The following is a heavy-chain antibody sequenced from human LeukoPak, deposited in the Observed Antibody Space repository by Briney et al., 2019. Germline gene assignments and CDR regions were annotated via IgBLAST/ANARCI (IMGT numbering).Heavy chain of an antibody. Sequence: SETLSLTCTVSGYSISSGYYWGWIRQPPGKGLEWIGSIYHSGSTYYNPSLKSRVTISVDTSKNQFSLKLSSVTAADTAVYYCARSREILRFLEWNNYYYYYYMDVWGKGTTVTVSS. CDR1: GYSISSGYY. CDR3: ARSREILRFLEWNNYYYYYYMDV. D-gene: IGHD3-3*01. V-gene: IGHV4-38-2*02. J-gene: IGHJ6*03. CDR2: IYHSGST.